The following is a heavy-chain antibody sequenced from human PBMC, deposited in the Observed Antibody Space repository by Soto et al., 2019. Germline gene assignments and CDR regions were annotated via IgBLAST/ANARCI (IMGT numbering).Heavy chain of an antibody. CDR2: ISDDGSQK. V-gene: IGHV3-30*18. CDR3: AKEAPGGWHFFDT. Sequence: GGSLRLSCAASGFTFRTYGMHWVRQAPGKGLEWVAFISDDGSQKYYGDSVKGRFTISRDNSKNTLSLRMISLRTEDTSVYYCAKEAPGGWHFFDTWGQGTLVTGCS. D-gene: IGHD5-12*01. J-gene: IGHJ4*02. CDR1: GFTFRTYG.